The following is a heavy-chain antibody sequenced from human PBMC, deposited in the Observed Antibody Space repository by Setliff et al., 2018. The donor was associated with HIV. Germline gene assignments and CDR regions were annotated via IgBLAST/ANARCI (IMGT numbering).Heavy chain of an antibody. Sequence: GSLRLSCAASGFTFNNAWMSWVRQAPGKGLEWVGRIKIKADGETTDYPAPVKGRFTISRDDSTNILYLQMNSLKTEDTAVYYCTRENIVVVTAIRRYYYYYMDVWGKGTTVTVSS. V-gene: IGHV3-15*01. D-gene: IGHD2-21*02. J-gene: IGHJ6*03. CDR3: TRENIVVVTAIRRYYYYYMDV. CDR2: IKIKADGETT. CDR1: GFTFNNAW.